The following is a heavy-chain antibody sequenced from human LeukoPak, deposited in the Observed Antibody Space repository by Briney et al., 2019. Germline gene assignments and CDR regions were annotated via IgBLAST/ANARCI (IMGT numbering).Heavy chain of an antibody. J-gene: IGHJ3*02. CDR1: GFTFSSYS. Sequence: GGSLRLSCAAPGFTFSSYSMNWVRQAPGKGLEWVSYISSSSSTIYYADSVKGRFTISRDNAKNSLYLQMNSLRAEDTAVYYCARVRYARYSSSSLDAFDIWGQGAMVTVSS. CDR3: ARVRYARYSSSSLDAFDI. D-gene: IGHD6-13*01. V-gene: IGHV3-48*04. CDR2: ISSSSSTI.